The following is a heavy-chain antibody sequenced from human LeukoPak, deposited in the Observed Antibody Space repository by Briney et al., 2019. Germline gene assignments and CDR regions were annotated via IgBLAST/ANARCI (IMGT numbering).Heavy chain of an antibody. D-gene: IGHD6-19*01. CDR2: IYPGDSDT. CDR1: GYPFSNYW. Sequence: GESLKISCMGSGYPFSNYWIGWVRQMPGKGLEWMGIIYPGDSDTRYSPSFQGQVTISADKSISTAYLQWSSLKASDTAMYYCARLEAGPTDYWGQGTLVTVSS. J-gene: IGHJ4*02. CDR3: ARLEAGPTDY. V-gene: IGHV5-51*01.